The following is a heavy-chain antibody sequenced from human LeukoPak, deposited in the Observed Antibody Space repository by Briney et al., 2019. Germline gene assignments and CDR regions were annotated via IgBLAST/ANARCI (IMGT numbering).Heavy chain of an antibody. CDR1: GYTFTSYG. V-gene: IGHV1-18*01. Sequence: ASVKVSCKASGYTFTSYGISWVRQAPGQGLEWMGWISAYKGNTNYAQKLQGRVTMTTDTSTSTAYMELRSLRSDDTAVYYCARGGFLGYCSSTSCPPNWFDPWGQGTLVTVSS. J-gene: IGHJ5*02. CDR2: ISAYKGNT. D-gene: IGHD2-2*01. CDR3: ARGGFLGYCSSTSCPPNWFDP.